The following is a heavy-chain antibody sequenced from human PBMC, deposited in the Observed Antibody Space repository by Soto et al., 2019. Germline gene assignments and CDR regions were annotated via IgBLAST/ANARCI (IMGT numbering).Heavy chain of an antibody. J-gene: IGHJ6*04. D-gene: IGHD6-25*01. Sequence: PGESLKISCKPSGYSFTSYWIGWVRQMPGKSLEWMGIIYPGDSDTRYSPSFQGQVTISADKSISTAYLQWSSLKASDTAMYYCAICSSSEVLRVLLDVWGKGTTVTVYS. CDR2: IYPGDSDT. CDR3: AICSSSEVLRVLLDV. V-gene: IGHV5-51*01. CDR1: GYSFTSYW.